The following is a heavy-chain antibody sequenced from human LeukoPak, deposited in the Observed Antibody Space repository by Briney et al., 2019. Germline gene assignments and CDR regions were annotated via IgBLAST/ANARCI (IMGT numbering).Heavy chain of an antibody. J-gene: IGHJ3*02. V-gene: IGHV3-9*01. D-gene: IGHD3-10*01. CDR2: ISWNSGSI. Sequence: GGSLRLSCAASGFTFDDYAMHWVRQAPGKGLEWVSGISWNSGSIGYADSVKGRFTISRDNAKNSLYLQMNSLRAEDTALYYCAKEYGSGSYRYEAPLADAFDIWGQGTMVTVSS. CDR3: AKEYGSGSYRYEAPLADAFDI. CDR1: GFTFDDYA.